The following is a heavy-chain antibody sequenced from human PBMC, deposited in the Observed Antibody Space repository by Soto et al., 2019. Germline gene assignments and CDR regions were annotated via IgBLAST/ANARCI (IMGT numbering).Heavy chain of an antibody. J-gene: IGHJ4*02. CDR3: ASLLPYYDSSAPGDY. CDR1: GGSFSCYY. D-gene: IGHD3-22*01. CDR2: INHSGRT. V-gene: IGHV4-34*01. Sequence: SETLSLTCAVYGGSFSCYYWSWICQPPGKGLEWIGEINHSGRTNYNPSLKSRVTISVDTSKNQFSMKLSSVTAADTAVYYCASLLPYYDSSAPGDYWGQGTLVTVSS.